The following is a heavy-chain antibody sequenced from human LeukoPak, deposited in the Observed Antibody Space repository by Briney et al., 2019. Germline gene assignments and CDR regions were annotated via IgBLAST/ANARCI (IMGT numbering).Heavy chain of an antibody. CDR3: ARAYSSGWYPAGFDY. Sequence: SETLSLTCTVSGGSISSYYWSWIRQPPGKGLEWIGYIYYSGSTNYNPSLKSRVTISVDTSKNQFSLKLSSVTAADTAVYYCARAYSSGWYPAGFDYWGQGTLVTVFS. CDR2: IYYSGST. J-gene: IGHJ4*02. V-gene: IGHV4-59*08. D-gene: IGHD6-19*01. CDR1: GGSISSYY.